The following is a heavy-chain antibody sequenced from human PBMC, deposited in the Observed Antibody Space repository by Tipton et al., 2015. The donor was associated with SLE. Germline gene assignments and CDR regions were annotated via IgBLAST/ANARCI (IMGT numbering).Heavy chain of an antibody. CDR1: GGSITGYDEF. D-gene: IGHD2-21*01. J-gene: IGHJ4*02. CDR2: IYFSRTT. CDR3: AREVYCGVDCYFLDY. Sequence: GLVKPSETLSLSCSVSGGSITGYDEFWAWIRQPPGKGLEWIGSIYFSRTTYYNPSLKSRVTISIDTSKNQFSLKLSSVTAADTAVYYCAREVYCGVDCYFLDYWGQGTLVTISS. V-gene: IGHV4-39*07.